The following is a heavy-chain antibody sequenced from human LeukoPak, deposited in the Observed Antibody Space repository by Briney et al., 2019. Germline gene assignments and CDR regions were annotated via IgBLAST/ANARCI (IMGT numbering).Heavy chain of an antibody. CDR2: IKSKTDGGTT. D-gene: IGHD6-13*01. CDR3: TTIAAAGMLDY. Sequence: GGSLRLSCAASGFTSSNAWMSWVRQAPGEGLEWVGRIKSKTDGGTTDYAAPVKGRFTISRDDSKNTLYLQMNSLRTEDTAVYYCTTIAAAGMLDYWGQGTLVTVSS. CDR1: GFTSSNAW. J-gene: IGHJ4*02. V-gene: IGHV3-15*01.